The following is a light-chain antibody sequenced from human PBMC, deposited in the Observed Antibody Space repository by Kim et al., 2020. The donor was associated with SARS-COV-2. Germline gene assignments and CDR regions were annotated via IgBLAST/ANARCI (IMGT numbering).Light chain of an antibody. J-gene: IGLJ3*02. CDR3: QSYDSSLSDWV. Sequence: QSVLTQPPSVSGAPGQRVTISCTGSSSNIGAPYDVHWYQQLPGTAPKLLIYGNSRRPSGVPDRFSGSKSGTSASLAITGLQAEDEADYYCQSYDSSLSDWVFGGGTQLTVL. CDR1: SSNIGAPYD. CDR2: GNS. V-gene: IGLV1-40*01.